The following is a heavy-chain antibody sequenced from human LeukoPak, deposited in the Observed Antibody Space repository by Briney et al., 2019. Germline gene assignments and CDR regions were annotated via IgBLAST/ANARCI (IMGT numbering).Heavy chain of an antibody. CDR2: ISYDGSNK. V-gene: IGHV3-30-3*01. J-gene: IGHJ4*02. D-gene: IGHD3-10*01. CDR3: ARIIYGSGSYLDY. CDR1: GFTFSSYA. Sequence: GGSLRLSCAASGFTFSSYAMHWVRQAPGKGLEWVAVISYDGSNKYYADSVKGRFTISRDNSKNTLHLQMNSLRAEDTAVYYCARIIYGSGSYLDYWGQGTLVTVSS.